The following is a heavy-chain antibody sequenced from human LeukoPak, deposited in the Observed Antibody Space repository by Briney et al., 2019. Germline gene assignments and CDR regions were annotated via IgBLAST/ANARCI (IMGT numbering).Heavy chain of an antibody. Sequence: PGGSLRLSCAASGFTFSSYGMNWVRQAPGKELEWVSGISGSGGTTYYADSVKGRFTISRDNSKNSLSLQVSSLRAEDTAVYYCAKTNGYYSDWGQGTLVTVSS. J-gene: IGHJ4*02. D-gene: IGHD3-22*01. CDR1: GFTFSSYG. CDR3: AKTNGYYSD. V-gene: IGHV3-23*01. CDR2: ISGSGGTT.